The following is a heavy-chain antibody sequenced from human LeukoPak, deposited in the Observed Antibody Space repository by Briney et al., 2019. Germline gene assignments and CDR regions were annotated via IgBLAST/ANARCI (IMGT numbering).Heavy chain of an antibody. D-gene: IGHD3-22*01. CDR1: GGSISSSSYY. CDR2: IYYSGST. J-gene: IGHJ4*02. Sequence: SETLSLTCTVSGGSISSSSYYRGWIRQPPGKGLEWIGSIYYSGSTYYNPSLKSRVTISVDTSKNQFSLKLSSVTAADTAVYYCARELQDYDPYFDYWGQGTLVTVSS. CDR3: ARELQDYDPYFDY. V-gene: IGHV4-39*07.